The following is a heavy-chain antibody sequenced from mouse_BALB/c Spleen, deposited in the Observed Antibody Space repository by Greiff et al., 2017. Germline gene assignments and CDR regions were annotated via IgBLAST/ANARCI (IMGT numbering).Heavy chain of an antibody. CDR2: IYPGDGDT. V-gene: IGHV1-87*01. CDR3: ARSGYYGSSPFAY. J-gene: IGHJ3*01. CDR1: GYTFTSYW. Sequence: QVQLKESGAELARPGASVKLSCKASGYTFTSYWMQWVKQRPGQGLEWIGAIYPGDGDTRYTQKFKGKATLTADKSSSTAYMQLSSLASEDSAVYYCARSGYYGSSPFAYWGQGTLVTVSA. D-gene: IGHD1-1*01.